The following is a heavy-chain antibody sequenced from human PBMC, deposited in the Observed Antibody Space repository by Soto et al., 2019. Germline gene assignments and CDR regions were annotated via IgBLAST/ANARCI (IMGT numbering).Heavy chain of an antibody. CDR1: GFTSSNAL. D-gene: IGHD3-22*01. CDR3: TTDCETYYYDIWDTQCAFDI. V-gene: IGHV3-15*07. J-gene: IGHJ3*02. Sequence: GGSLRLSCAASGFTSSNALMNWVRQAPGKGLEWVGRIKSKTDGGTTDYAAPVKGRFTISRDDSKNTLYLQMNSLKTEDTAVYYCTTDCETYYYDIWDTQCAFDIWGQGTMVTVSS. CDR2: IKSKTDGGTT.